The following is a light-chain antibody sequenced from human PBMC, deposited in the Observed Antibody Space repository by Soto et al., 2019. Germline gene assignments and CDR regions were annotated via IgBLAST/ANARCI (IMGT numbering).Light chain of an antibody. CDR2: GAS. V-gene: IGKV1-39*01. Sequence: DIQMTQSPSSLSASVGDRVTITCRASQSISNYLNWYQQKPGKVPKLLIYGASSLQSGGPSRFSGGGSRTGFTLSITNLRPEGFVTYYCPHHHRPPSTFSPGTKLELK. CDR1: QSISNY. CDR3: PHHHRPPST. J-gene: IGKJ2*01.